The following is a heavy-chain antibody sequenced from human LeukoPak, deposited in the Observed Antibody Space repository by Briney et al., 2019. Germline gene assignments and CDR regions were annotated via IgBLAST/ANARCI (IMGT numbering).Heavy chain of an antibody. CDR2: TVIGGDT. CDR3: ARGEFYGSGSYLFDY. D-gene: IGHD3-10*01. CDR1: GYTFRNYD. J-gene: IGHJ4*02. Sequence: GGSLRLSCGASGYTFRNYDMHWVRQAAGKGLEWVSTTVIGGDTYYPGSVKGRFTISRENAKNSLYLQVNSLRAGDTAVYYCARGEFYGSGSYLFDYWGQGTLVTVSS. V-gene: IGHV3-13*01.